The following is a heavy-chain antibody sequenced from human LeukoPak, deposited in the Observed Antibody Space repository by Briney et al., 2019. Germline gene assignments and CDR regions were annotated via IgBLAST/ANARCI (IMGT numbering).Heavy chain of an antibody. CDR3: AGNDFWSGYLDY. CDR2: IYTSGST. V-gene: IGHV4-59*10. D-gene: IGHD3-3*01. Sequence: SETLSLTCAVYGGSFSGYYWSWIRQPAGKGLEWIGRIYTSGSTNYNPSLKSRVTMSVDTSKNQFSLKLSSVTAADTAVYYCAGNDFWSGYLDYWGQGTLVTVSS. CDR1: GGSFSGYY. J-gene: IGHJ4*02.